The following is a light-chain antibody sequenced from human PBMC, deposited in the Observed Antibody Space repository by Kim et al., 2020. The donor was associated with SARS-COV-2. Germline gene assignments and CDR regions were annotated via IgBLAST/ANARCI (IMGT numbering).Light chain of an antibody. V-gene: IGKV3-20*01. J-gene: IGKJ2*01. CDR2: GAS. CDR1: QSVSSSY. Sequence: LSPGDRATLSCRASQSVSSSYLAWYQQKPGQAPRLLIYGASSRATGIPDRFSGSGSGTDFTLTISRLEPEEFAVYYCQQYGSSPYTFGQGTKLEI. CDR3: QQYGSSPYT.